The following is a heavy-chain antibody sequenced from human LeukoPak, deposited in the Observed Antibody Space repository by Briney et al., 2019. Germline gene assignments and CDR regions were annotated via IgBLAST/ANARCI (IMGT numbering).Heavy chain of an antibody. J-gene: IGHJ3*02. D-gene: IGHD1-26*01. CDR2: INHSGST. Sequence: SETLSLTCAVYGGSFSGYYWSWIRQPPGKGLEWIGEINHSGSTNYNPSLKSRLTISVDTSKNQFSLKLSSVTAADTAVYYCARAGWELPGAFDIWGQGTMVTVSS. CDR3: ARAGWELPGAFDI. V-gene: IGHV4-34*01. CDR1: GGSFSGYY.